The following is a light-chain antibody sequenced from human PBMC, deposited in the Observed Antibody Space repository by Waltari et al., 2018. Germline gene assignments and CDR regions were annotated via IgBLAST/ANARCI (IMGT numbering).Light chain of an antibody. CDR1: QSLVYSDGNTY. V-gene: IGKV2-30*01. CDR3: MQGTHWPYT. CDR2: RVS. Sequence: EVVMSQSPLSLPVTLGQPASISCRSSQSLVYSDGNTYLSWFQQRPGQSPGRLIYRVSNRDPWDPDRFNGSGSGTDFTLKISWVRAEDVGVYYCMQGTHWPYTFGQGTKLEIK. J-gene: IGKJ2*01.